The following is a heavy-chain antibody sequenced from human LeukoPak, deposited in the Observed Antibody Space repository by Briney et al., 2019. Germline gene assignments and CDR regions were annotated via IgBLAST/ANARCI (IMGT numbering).Heavy chain of an antibody. CDR1: GYTFTGYY. J-gene: IGHJ6*02. CDR3: ASRGGYSVTTLVYYGMDV. CDR2: INPNSGGT. V-gene: IGHV1-2*04. Sequence: ASVKVSCKASGYTFTGYYMHWVRQAPGQGLEWMGWINPNSGGTNYAQKFQGWVTMTRDTSISTAYMELSRLRSDDTAVYYCASRGGYSVTTLVYYGMDVWGQGTTVTVSS. D-gene: IGHD4-23*01.